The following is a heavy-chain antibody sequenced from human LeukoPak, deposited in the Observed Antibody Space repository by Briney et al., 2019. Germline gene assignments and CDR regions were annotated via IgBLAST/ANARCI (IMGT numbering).Heavy chain of an antibody. Sequence: SETLSLTCTGSGGSISSYYWSWIRQPPGKGLEWIGDNYYSGSTNDNPSLQSRVTISVDTSKNQFSLKLSSVTAADTAVYYCARGSYGGTNWYFDLWGRGTLVTVSS. CDR1: GGSISSYY. D-gene: IGHD4-23*01. CDR2: NYYSGST. CDR3: ARGSYGGTNWYFDL. J-gene: IGHJ2*01. V-gene: IGHV4-59*08.